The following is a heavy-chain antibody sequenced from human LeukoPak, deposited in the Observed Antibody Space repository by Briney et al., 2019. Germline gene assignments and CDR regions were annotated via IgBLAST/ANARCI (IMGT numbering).Heavy chain of an antibody. Sequence: GGSLRLSCAASGFTFSSYDMHWVRQATGKGLEWVSAIGTAGDTYYPGSVKGRFTISRDNPKNTLYLQMNSLRAEDTAVYYCAKRGSYSSSFTSTFDYWGQGTLVTVSS. J-gene: IGHJ4*02. CDR3: AKRGSYSSSFTSTFDY. D-gene: IGHD6-6*01. V-gene: IGHV3-13*01. CDR2: IGTAGDT. CDR1: GFTFSSYD.